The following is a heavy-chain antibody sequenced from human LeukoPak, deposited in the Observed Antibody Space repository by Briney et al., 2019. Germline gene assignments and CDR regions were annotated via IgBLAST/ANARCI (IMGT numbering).Heavy chain of an antibody. J-gene: IGHJ4*02. CDR1: GFTFSSYW. CDR3: ARGGYEKWELLGYFDY. V-gene: IGHV3-74*01. D-gene: IGHD1-26*01. Sequence: GGSLRLSCAASGFTFSSYWMHWVRQVPGKGLVWVSRINSDGSSTSYADSVKGRFTISRDNAKNTLYLQMNSLRAEDTAVYYCARGGYEKWELLGYFDYWGQGTLVTVSS. CDR2: INSDGSST.